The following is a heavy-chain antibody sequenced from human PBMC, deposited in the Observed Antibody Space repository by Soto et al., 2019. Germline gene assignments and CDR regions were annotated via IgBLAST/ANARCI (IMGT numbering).Heavy chain of an antibody. CDR3: ARAFRLSSGTYYYYYYMDV. V-gene: IGHV6-1*01. CDR1: GDSVSSNSAA. CDR2: TYYRSKWYN. Sequence: SQTLSLTCAISGDSVSSNSAAWNWIRQSPSRGLEWLGRTYYRSKWYNDYAVSVKSRITINPDTSKNQFSLQLNSVTPEDTAVYYCARAFRLSSGTYYYYYYMDVWGKGTTVTVSS. J-gene: IGHJ6*03. D-gene: IGHD6-19*01.